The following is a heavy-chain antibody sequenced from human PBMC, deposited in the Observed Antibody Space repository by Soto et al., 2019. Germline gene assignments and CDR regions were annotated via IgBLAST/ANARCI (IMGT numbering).Heavy chain of an antibody. D-gene: IGHD2-15*01. V-gene: IGHV3-23*01. CDR1: GFTFSSYA. J-gene: IGHJ4*02. CDR3: AKRNLVVRPPFDY. Sequence: EVQLLESGGGLVQPGGSLRLSCAASGFTFSSYAMSWVRQAPGKGLEWVSTISGSGGGICYADSVKGRFTISRDNSKNTLDLQMNSLRAEDTAVYYCAKRNLVVRPPFDYWGQGTLVTVSS. CDR2: ISGSGGGI.